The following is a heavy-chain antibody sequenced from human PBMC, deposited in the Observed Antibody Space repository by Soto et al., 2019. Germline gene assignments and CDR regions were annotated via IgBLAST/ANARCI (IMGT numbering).Heavy chain of an antibody. D-gene: IGHD2-15*01. V-gene: IGHV4-30-2*01. CDR2: IYHSGST. Sequence: QLQLQESGSGLVKPSQTLSLTCAVSGGSISSGGYSWSWIRQPPGKGLEWIGYIYHSGSTYYNPSLTSRVTISVDRSTNQFSLKLCSVTAADTAVYYCARSRYCSGGSCYFSFDYWGQGTLVTVSS. CDR3: ARSRYCSGGSCYFSFDY. CDR1: GGSISSGGYS. J-gene: IGHJ4*02.